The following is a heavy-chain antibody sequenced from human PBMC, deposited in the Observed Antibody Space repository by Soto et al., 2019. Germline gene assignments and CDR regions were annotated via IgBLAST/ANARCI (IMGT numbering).Heavy chain of an antibody. CDR3: ARVPVAGSAF. V-gene: IGHV1-18*04. Sequence: ASVKVSCKASGYTFISYGIVWVRQAPRQGLEWMGWISPYSGETRYAEKFQDRVTVTTDTSTKTAYMDLRNLKSDDTAVYWCARVPVAGSAFWGQGTLVTVSS. D-gene: IGHD6-19*01. J-gene: IGHJ4*02. CDR1: GYTFISYG. CDR2: ISPYSGET.